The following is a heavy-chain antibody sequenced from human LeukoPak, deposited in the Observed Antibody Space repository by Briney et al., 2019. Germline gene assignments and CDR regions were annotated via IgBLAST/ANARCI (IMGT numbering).Heavy chain of an antibody. D-gene: IGHD2-15*01. Sequence: ASVKVSCKASGYTFASYDINWVRQATGQGLEWMGWMNPNSGNTGYAQKFQGRVTMTRNTSISTAYMELSSLRSEDTAVYYCARGRVVVVVAANYYYGMDVWGQGTLVTVSS. CDR2: MNPNSGNT. CDR1: GYTFASYD. CDR3: ARGRVVVVVAANYYYGMDV. J-gene: IGHJ6*02. V-gene: IGHV1-8*01.